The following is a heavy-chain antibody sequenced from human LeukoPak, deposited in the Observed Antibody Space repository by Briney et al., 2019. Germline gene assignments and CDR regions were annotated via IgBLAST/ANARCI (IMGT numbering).Heavy chain of an antibody. Sequence: SETLSLTCTVSGGSISSSSYYWGWIRQPPGKGLEWIGSIYYSGSTYYNPSLKSRVTISVDTSKNQFSLKLSSVTAADTAVYYCARYVYDSSGYVDYWGQGTLVTVSS. V-gene: IGHV4-39*07. D-gene: IGHD3-22*01. CDR1: GGSISSSSYY. CDR3: ARYVYDSSGYVDY. J-gene: IGHJ4*02. CDR2: IYYSGST.